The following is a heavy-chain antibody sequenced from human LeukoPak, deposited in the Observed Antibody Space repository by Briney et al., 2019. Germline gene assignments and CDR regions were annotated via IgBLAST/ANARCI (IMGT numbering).Heavy chain of an antibody. CDR3: ARLAVAGTRFDP. CDR2: IIPILGIA. J-gene: IGHJ5*02. D-gene: IGHD6-19*01. CDR1: GGTFSSYA. V-gene: IGHV1-69*04. Sequence: ASVKVSCKASGGTFSSYAISWVRQAPGQGLEWMGRIIPILGIANYAQKFQGRVTITADKSTSTAYMELSSLRSEDTAVYYCARLAVAGTRFDPWGQGTLVTVSS.